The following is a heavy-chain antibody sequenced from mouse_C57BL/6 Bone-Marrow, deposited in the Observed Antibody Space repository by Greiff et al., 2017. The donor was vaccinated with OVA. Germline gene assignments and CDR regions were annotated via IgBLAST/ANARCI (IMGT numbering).Heavy chain of an antibody. J-gene: IGHJ4*01. CDR3: AREGYYEAMDY. D-gene: IGHD1-1*01. CDR1: GYTFTDYY. V-gene: IGHV1-26*01. CDR2: INPNNGGT. Sequence: VQLQQSGPELVKPGASVKISCKASGYTFTDYYMNWVKQSHGKSLAWIGDINPNNGGTSYNQKFTGKATLTVDKSSSTAYMELRSLTSEDSAVYYCAREGYYEAMDYWGQGTSVTVSS.